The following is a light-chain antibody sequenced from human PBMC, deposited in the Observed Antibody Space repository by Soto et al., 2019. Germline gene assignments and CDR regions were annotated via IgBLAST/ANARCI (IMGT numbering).Light chain of an antibody. CDR3: QQYNNWPPFT. J-gene: IGKJ5*01. CDR1: QSVSNN. Sequence: ELVMTQSPVTLYVSPGEIATLSCRASQSVSNNLAWYQQKPGQAPSLLIYGASTRATGIPARFSGSGSGTEFTLTISSLQSEDFAVYYCQQYNNWPPFTFGQGTRLEIK. CDR2: GAS. V-gene: IGKV3-15*01.